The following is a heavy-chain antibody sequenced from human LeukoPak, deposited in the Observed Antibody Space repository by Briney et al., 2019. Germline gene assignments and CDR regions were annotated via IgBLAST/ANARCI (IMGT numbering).Heavy chain of an antibody. Sequence: VESLKISCKGSGYSFTSSWIGWVRQMPGKGLEWMGIIYPGDSDTRYSPSFQGQVTISAGKSISTAYLQWSSLKASDTAMYYCARRYCTNGVCYSGAFDIWGQGTMVTVSS. J-gene: IGHJ3*02. V-gene: IGHV5-51*01. D-gene: IGHD2-8*01. CDR3: ARRYCTNGVCYSGAFDI. CDR1: GYSFTSSW. CDR2: IYPGDSDT.